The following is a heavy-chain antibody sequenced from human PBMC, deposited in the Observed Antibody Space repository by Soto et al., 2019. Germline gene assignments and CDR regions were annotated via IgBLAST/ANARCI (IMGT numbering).Heavy chain of an antibody. CDR3: ARGTRPAPDNYYYGMDV. CDR2: INHSGST. V-gene: IGHV4-34*01. Sequence: SETLSLTCAVYGGSFSGYYWSWIRQPPGKGLEWIGEINHSGSTNYNPSLKSRVTISVDTSKNQFSLKLSSVTAADTAVYYCARGTRPAPDNYYYGMDVWGQGTTVTVSS. D-gene: IGHD3-22*01. CDR1: GGSFSGYY. J-gene: IGHJ6*02.